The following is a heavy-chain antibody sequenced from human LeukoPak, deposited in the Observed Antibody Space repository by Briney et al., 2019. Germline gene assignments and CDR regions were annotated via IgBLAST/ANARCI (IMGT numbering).Heavy chain of an antibody. D-gene: IGHD6-13*01. J-gene: IGHJ3*02. CDR1: GYIFTSYS. CDR3: AREEGAPIAAANI. Sequence: ASVTVSCKASGYIFTSYSISWVRQAPGQGLEWMGWISAYNGDTNYVQKFQGRVTMTTDTSTSTAYMELKSLRSDDTAVYYCAREEGAPIAAANIWGLGTKVTVSS. CDR2: ISAYNGDT. V-gene: IGHV1-18*01.